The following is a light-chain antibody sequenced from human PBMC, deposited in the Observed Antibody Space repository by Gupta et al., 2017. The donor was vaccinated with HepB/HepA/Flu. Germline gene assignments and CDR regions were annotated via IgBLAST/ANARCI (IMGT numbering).Light chain of an antibody. Sequence: QSLLTQPPPASATPGQQVTISFAGSSSNLGNNYVSWYQKLPGTAPKLLIYDNNKRPSGIPDRFSGSKSGTSATLGITGLQTGDEADYYCGTWDSSLSAVVFGGGTRLTVL. CDR3: GTWDSSLSAVV. CDR1: SSNLGNNY. CDR2: DNN. J-gene: IGLJ2*01. V-gene: IGLV1-51*01.